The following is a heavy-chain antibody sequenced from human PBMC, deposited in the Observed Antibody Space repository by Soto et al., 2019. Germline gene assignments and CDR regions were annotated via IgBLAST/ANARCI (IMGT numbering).Heavy chain of an antibody. Sequence: QVQLQESGPGLVKPSQTLSLTCTFSGGSISSGGYYWSWIRQHPGKGLEWIGYIYYSGSTYYNPSLKTRVTISGDTSTNQSSLKLSSVTAADTAVYYCAGFYSGSPGGNLRYWGEGPLVTVSS. J-gene: IGHJ4*02. CDR1: GGSISSGGYY. V-gene: IGHV4-31*03. CDR2: IYYSGST. D-gene: IGHD1-26*01. CDR3: AGFYSGSPGGNLRY.